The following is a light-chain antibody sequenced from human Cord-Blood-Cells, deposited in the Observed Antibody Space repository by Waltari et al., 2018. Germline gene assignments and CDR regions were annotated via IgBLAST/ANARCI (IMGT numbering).Light chain of an antibody. CDR3: CSYAGSSTVV. CDR1: SSDVGSYNL. Sequence: QSALTQPASVSGSPGQSITISCTGTSSDVGSYNLVSWYQQHPGKAPKLMIYEGSKRPSGVSNRFSGSKSGNTASLTISGLQAEDGADYYCCSYAGSSTVVFVGGTTLTVL. CDR2: EGS. V-gene: IGLV2-23*01. J-gene: IGLJ2*01.